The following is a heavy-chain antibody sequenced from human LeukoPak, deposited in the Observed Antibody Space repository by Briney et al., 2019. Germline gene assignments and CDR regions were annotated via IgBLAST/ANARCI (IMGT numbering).Heavy chain of an antibody. CDR1: GGSISSNY. V-gene: IGHV4-59*08. J-gene: IGHJ6*02. CDR3: ARQNYDEVNYHYCGLDV. CDR2: TYYRGST. Sequence: PSETLSLTCTVSGGSISSNYWSWIRQSPGKGLEWIGYTYYRGSTDYNPSLKSRVTISVDTSKNQFSLKLSPVTAVDTAVYYCARQNYDEVNYHYCGLDVWGQGTTVTVSS. D-gene: IGHD3-3*01.